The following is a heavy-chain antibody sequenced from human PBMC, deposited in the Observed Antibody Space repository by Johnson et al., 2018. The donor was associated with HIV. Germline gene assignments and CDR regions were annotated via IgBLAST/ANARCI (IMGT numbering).Heavy chain of an antibody. CDR3: AKEGGSYSMGRDAFDI. CDR2: ISRSGTTI. Sequence: QVQLVESGGGLVQPGGSLRLSCAASGFNFSDYNMNWIRQAPGKGLEWISYISRSGTTIYYADSVKGRFTISRDNAKKSLFLQMNSLRPEDTALYYCAKEGGSYSMGRDAFDIWGQGTMVTVSS. CDR1: GFNFSDYN. J-gene: IGHJ3*02. V-gene: IGHV3-11*01. D-gene: IGHD1-26*01.